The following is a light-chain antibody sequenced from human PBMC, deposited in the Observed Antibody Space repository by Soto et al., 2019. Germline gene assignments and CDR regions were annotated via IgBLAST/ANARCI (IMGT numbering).Light chain of an antibody. J-gene: IGKJ5*01. CDR3: QQYGGSAT. CDR1: QSVSSSY. V-gene: IGKV3-20*01. CDR2: GAS. Sequence: EVVITQSPATLSVSPGERATLSCSASQSVSSSYLAWYHQKPGQAPRLLIHGASSRAPGIPDRFSGSGSATDFTLTISRLEPEDFAVYYCQQYGGSATFGQGTRLEIK.